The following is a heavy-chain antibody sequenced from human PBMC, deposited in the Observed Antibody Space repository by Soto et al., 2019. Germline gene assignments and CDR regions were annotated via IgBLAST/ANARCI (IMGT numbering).Heavy chain of an antibody. D-gene: IGHD6-19*01. CDR2: IRSKAYGGTT. CDR1: GFTFGDYA. Sequence: GGSLRLSCTASGFTFGDYAMSWFRQAPGKGLEWVSFIRSKAYGGTTEYAASVKGRFTISRDDSKNSLYLQMNSLKTEDTAVYYCARGIAVAPGAFDIWGQGTMVTVSS. CDR3: ARGIAVAPGAFDI. V-gene: IGHV3-49*03. J-gene: IGHJ3*02.